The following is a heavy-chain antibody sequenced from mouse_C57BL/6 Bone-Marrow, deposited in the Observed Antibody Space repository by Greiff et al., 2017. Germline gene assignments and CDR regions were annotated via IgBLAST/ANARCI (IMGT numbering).Heavy chain of an antibody. Sequence: QVQLQQSGAELVRPGASVKLSCKASGYTFTDYYINWVKQRPGQGLEWIARIYPGSGNTYYNEKFKGKATLTAEKSSSTAYMQLSSLTSEGSAVYFCARSRDYWGQGTSLTVSS. J-gene: IGHJ2*02. CDR3: ARSRDY. CDR2: IYPGSGNT. V-gene: IGHV1-76*01. CDR1: GYTFTDYY.